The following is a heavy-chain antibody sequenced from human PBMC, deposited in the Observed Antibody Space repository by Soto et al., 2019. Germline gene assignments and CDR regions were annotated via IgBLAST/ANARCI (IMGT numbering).Heavy chain of an antibody. Sequence: QVQLQESGPGLVKPSQTLSLTCTVSGGSISSANYFWSWVRQPPGKGLEWIGYIRYSGSGYYNPSLKSRVTIAVDTSKNQFFLKLTSVTAADTAVYYCAREDISATPGAYAFDLWGQGTMLTVSS. J-gene: IGHJ3*01. V-gene: IGHV4-30-4*01. CDR2: IRYSGSG. CDR1: GGSISSANYF. CDR3: AREDISATPGAYAFDL.